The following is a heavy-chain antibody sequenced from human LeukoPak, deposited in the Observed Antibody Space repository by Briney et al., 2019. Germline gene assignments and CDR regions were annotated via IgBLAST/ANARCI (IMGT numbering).Heavy chain of an antibody. V-gene: IGHV3-11*01. CDR3: ARWNTAFDY. J-gene: IGHJ4*02. Sequence: DWVSYISLSGSAMYYADSVKGRFTISRDDAKNSLYLQMNSLRADDTAVYYCARWNTAFDYWGQGTLVTVSS. D-gene: IGHD1-1*01. CDR2: ISLSGSAM.